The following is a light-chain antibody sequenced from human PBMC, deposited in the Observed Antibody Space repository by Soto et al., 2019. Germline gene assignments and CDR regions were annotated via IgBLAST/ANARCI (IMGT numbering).Light chain of an antibody. CDR1: QSLLHSNGYNY. V-gene: IGKV2-28*01. Sequence: DIVMIQSPLSLPVTPGEPASISCRSSQSLLHSNGYNYLDWYLQRPGQSPQLLIYVGSNRASGVXHXXSGSGSGTDFTLKISSVEAEYVRVYYCMHALHAPFTFGPGPKVDIK. J-gene: IGKJ3*01. CDR2: VGS. CDR3: MHALHAPFT.